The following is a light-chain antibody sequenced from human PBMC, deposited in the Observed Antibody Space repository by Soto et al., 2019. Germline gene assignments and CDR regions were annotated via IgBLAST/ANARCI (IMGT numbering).Light chain of an antibody. CDR3: QEYTTYFLTYT. J-gene: IGKJ1*01. V-gene: IGKV1-5*01. CDR2: DAS. CDR1: QSISSW. Sequence: DIQMTQSPSTLSASVGDRVTITCRASQSISSWLAWYQQKPGKAPKLLIYDASSLESGVPSRFSGSGSGTEFTLTISSLQPDDFATYYCQEYTTYFLTYTFGQGTKVAIK.